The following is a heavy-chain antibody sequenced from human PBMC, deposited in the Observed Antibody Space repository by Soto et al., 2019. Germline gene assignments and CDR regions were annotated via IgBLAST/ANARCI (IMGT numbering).Heavy chain of an antibody. CDR1: GGSFSGYY. V-gene: IGHV4-34*01. J-gene: IGHJ6*02. CDR3: ARGVRGVIITKDYYYGMDV. CDR2: INHSGST. D-gene: IGHD3-10*01. Sequence: SETLSLTCAVYGGSFSGYYWSWIRQPPGKGLEWIGEINHSGSTNYNPSLKSRVTISVDTSKNPFSLKLSSVTAADTVVYYCARGVRGVIITKDYYYGMDVWGQGTTVTVS.